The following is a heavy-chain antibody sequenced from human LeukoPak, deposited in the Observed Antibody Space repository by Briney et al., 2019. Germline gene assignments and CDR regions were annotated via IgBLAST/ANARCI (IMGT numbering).Heavy chain of an antibody. V-gene: IGHV3-23*01. Sequence: GGSLRLSCAASGFNFSAYGMTWVRQAPGKGLEWVSGISDSGGSTYYADSVKGRFTISRDNSKNTLYLQMNSLRAEDTAVYYCAKGSGWYSRSRFAYWGQGTLVTVSS. CDR1: GFNFSAYG. J-gene: IGHJ4*02. CDR2: ISDSGGST. CDR3: AKGSGWYSRSRFAY. D-gene: IGHD6-19*01.